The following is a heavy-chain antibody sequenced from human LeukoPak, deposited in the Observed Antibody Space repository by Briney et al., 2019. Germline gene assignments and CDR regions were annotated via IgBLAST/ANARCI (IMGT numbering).Heavy chain of an antibody. D-gene: IGHD3-16*01. V-gene: IGHV4-34*01. CDR3: ARRGGGNYPYYFDY. Sequence: SETLSLTCAIYDESFSGYLSDSYWSWVRRPPGKGLEWIGEIDRHGDTNYSPSLKSRVTISIQTSKSQFSLNLNSVTDADTAVYYCARRGGGNYPYYFDYWGRGTPVTVSS. J-gene: IGHJ4*02. CDR2: IDRHGDT. CDR1: DESFSGYLSDSY.